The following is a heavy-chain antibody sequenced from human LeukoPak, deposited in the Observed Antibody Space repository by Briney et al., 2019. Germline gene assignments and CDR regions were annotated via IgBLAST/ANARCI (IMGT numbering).Heavy chain of an antibody. CDR2: INPSGGRT. V-gene: IGHV1-46*01. CDR1: GYTFTNYY. CDR3: ARERRAWGEDF. D-gene: IGHD3-16*01. J-gene: IGHJ4*02. Sequence: GASVKVSCKASGYTFTNYYIHWVRQAPGQGLEWVGMINPSGGRTSYAQRFQGRVTVTTDTSTSTAYMQLSSLASEDTAVYYCARERRAWGEDFWGQGTLVTVSS.